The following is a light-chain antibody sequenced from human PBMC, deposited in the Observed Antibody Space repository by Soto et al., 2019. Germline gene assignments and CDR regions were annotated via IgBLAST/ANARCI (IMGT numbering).Light chain of an antibody. CDR3: QQYDYWPIT. CDR1: QSINIY. CDR2: GAS. Sequence: IGMTQSPVSLSVCQGERVALSCRARQSINIYLTWNQQKPGQAPRLLIYGASTRATGLPARFSGSGSGTEFTLIIISLQSEDAVVYYCQQYDYWPITFGQGTRLEIK. V-gene: IGKV3-15*01. J-gene: IGKJ5*01.